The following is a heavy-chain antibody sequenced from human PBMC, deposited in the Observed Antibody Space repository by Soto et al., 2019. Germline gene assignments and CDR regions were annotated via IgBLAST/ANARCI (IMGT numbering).Heavy chain of an antibody. CDR1: GYTFPNYG. CDR2: ISAYNGNT. J-gene: IGHJ3*02. V-gene: IGHV1-18*01. CDR3: ARERGEYYYDSSGYRDAFDI. D-gene: IGHD3-22*01. Sequence: ASVKVSCKASGYTFPNYGISWVRQAPGQGLECTGWISAYNGNTKYAQKFQGRVTMTTDTSTSTAYMELRSLRSDDTAVYYCARERGEYYYDSSGYRDAFDIWG.